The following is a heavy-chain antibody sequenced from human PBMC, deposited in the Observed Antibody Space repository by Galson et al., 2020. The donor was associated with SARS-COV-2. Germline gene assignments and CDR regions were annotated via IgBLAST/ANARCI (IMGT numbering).Heavy chain of an antibody. J-gene: IGHJ4*02. V-gene: IGHV4-38-2*01. CDR1: GYTISSGDF. D-gene: IGHD2-15*01. CDR3: ATYSVVVVAPTPLRADY. CDR2: LYHSGST. Sequence: SETLSLTCAASGYTISSGDFWGWLRPPPGKGPEWTGSLYHSGSTYYKPSLKGRVTISVDTSKNQFSLKLSSVTAADTAVYYCATYSVVVVAPTPLRADYWGQGTLVTVSA.